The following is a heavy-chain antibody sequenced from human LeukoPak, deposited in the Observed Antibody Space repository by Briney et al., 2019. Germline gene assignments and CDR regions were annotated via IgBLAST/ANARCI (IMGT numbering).Heavy chain of an antibody. CDR1: GFTVSSNE. CDR3: TTRFSGSYQRATFDY. J-gene: IGHJ4*02. CDR2: IKSKTDGGTT. D-gene: IGHD1-26*01. Sequence: PGGSLRLSCAASGFTVSSNEMSWVRQAPGKGLEWVGRIKSKTDGGTTDYAAPVKGRFTISRDDSKNTLYLQMNSLKTEDTAVYYCTTRFSGSYQRATFDYWGQGTLVTVSS. V-gene: IGHV3-15*01.